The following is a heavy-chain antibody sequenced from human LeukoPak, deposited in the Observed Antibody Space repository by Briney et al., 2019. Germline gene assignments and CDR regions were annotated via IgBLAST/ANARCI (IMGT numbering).Heavy chain of an antibody. Sequence: SETLSLTCTVSGGSISNYYWSWIRQPAGKGLEWIGRIYTSGSTNYNPSLKSRVTMSVDTSKNQFSLKLSSVTAADTAVYYCARDPGLRFFNWFDPWGQGTLVTVSS. CDR3: ARDPGLRFFNWFDP. CDR2: IYTSGST. J-gene: IGHJ5*02. D-gene: IGHD3-3*01. V-gene: IGHV4-4*07. CDR1: GGSISNYY.